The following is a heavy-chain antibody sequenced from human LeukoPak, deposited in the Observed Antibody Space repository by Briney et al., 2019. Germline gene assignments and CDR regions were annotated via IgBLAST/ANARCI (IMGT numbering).Heavy chain of an antibody. CDR3: IRGNGGWAY. CDR2: INSDGSTT. CDR1: GFTLRTYW. J-gene: IGHJ4*02. Sequence: GGSLRLSCEASGFTLRTYWMHWVRQAPGKGLVWVSGINSDGSTTDYADSVRGRFTISRDNAKNTLYLQLNSLRDEDTAVYYCIRGNGGWAYWGQGTLVTVSS. V-gene: IGHV3-74*01. D-gene: IGHD6-19*01.